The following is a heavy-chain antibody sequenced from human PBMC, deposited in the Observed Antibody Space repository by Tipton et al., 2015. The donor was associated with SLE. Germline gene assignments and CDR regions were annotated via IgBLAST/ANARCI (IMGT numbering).Heavy chain of an antibody. V-gene: IGHV3-9*01. D-gene: IGHD3-22*01. CDR2: ISWNSGSI. J-gene: IGHJ1*01. CDR1: GFTFDDYA. Sequence: LSLTCAASGFTFDDYAMHWVRQAPGKGLEWVSGISWNSGSIGYADSVKGRFTISRDNAKNSLYLQMNSLRAEDTALYYCAKDGGYDSSGYRAEYFQHWGQGTLVTVSS. CDR3: AKDGGYDSSGYRAEYFQH.